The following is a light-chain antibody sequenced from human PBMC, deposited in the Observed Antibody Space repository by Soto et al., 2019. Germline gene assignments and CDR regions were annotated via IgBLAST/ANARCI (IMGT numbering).Light chain of an antibody. CDR1: QVIFNY. Sequence: DIELTQSPSSLSASLGDKITITCRASQVIFNYLAWFQQKPGKAPNLLIYDASTLKVGVPSRFSGSRSGTDFTLTISSLQPEDVATYYCQKYDSAPRTFGQGTKV. CDR2: DAS. J-gene: IGKJ1*01. CDR3: QKYDSAPRT. V-gene: IGKV1-27*01.